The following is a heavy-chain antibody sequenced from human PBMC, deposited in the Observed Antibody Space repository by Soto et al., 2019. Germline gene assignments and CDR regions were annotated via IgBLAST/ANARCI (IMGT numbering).Heavy chain of an antibody. CDR1: VFTFRNYW. CDR3: ARVETAVTLLYIEY. CDR2: IKQDGSEK. J-gene: IGHJ4*02. D-gene: IGHD5-18*01. Sequence: VGSLRLSCTFSVFTFRNYWMSCVRHSPGKGLEWVASIKQDGSEKYYVDSVKGRFAISRDNAKNSLYLQMNSLRAEDTAVYYCARVETAVTLLYIEYWGPGRLVSIS. V-gene: IGHV3-7*03.